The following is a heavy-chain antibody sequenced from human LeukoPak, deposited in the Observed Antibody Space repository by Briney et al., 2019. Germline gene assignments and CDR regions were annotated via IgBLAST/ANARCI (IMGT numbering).Heavy chain of an antibody. CDR2: ISASSRTT. V-gene: IGHV3-48*04. CDR1: GVIFSSLS. CDR3: ASQSSGSSTRAPDF. D-gene: IGHD1-26*01. Sequence: GGSLRLSCETSGVIFSSLSLNWVRQPPGKGQEWLSYISASSRTTYYADSVKGRFIVSRDNAKNSLFLQMDSLRADDTALYYCASQSSGSSTRAPDFWGQGTVVTVSS. J-gene: IGHJ4*02.